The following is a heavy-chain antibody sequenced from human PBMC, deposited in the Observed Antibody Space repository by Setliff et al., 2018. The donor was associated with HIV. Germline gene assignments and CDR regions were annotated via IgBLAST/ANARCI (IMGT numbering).Heavy chain of an antibody. D-gene: IGHD2-2*02. Sequence: SETLSLTCAVYGGSFSEYNWTWIRQTPGKGLEWIGEIDHSGNTNYHVSLKSRVTILVDSFKNQFSLKLRSVTAADTAVYYCARHTLSLNPFDPWGQGTLVTVSS. J-gene: IGHJ5*02. CDR1: GGSFSEYN. CDR2: IDHSGNT. V-gene: IGHV4-34*01. CDR3: ARHTLSLNPFDP.